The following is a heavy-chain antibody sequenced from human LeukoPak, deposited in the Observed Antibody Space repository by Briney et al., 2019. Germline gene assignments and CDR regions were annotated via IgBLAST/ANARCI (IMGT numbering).Heavy chain of an antibody. CDR3: AGDSSGYYYFDY. CDR1: GYSISSGYY. D-gene: IGHD3-22*01. CDR2: IYHSGST. Sequence: SQTLSLTCAVSGYSISSGYYWGWIRQPPGKGLEWIGRIYHSGSTYYSLSLKSRVTISVDTYKNQFSLKLSSVTAADTSVYYCAGDSSGYYYFDYWGQGTLVTVSS. V-gene: IGHV4-38-2*01. J-gene: IGHJ4*02.